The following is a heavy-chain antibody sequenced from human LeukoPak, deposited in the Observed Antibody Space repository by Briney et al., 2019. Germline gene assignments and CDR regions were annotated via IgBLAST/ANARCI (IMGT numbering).Heavy chain of an antibody. V-gene: IGHV4-34*01. J-gene: IGHJ4*02. CDR1: GGSFSGYY. CDR3: ARDPTVTTGTNDY. CDR2: INHSGST. Sequence: SETLSLTCAVFGGSFSGYYWSWIRQPPGKGLEWIGEINHSGSTNYNPSLKSRVTISVDTSKNQFSLKLSSVTAADTAVYYCARDPTVTTGTNDYWGQGTLVTVSS. D-gene: IGHD4-17*01.